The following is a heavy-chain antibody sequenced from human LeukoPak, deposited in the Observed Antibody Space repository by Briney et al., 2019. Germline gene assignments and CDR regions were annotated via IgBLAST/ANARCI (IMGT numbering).Heavy chain of an antibody. J-gene: IGHJ3*02. D-gene: IGHD1-26*01. V-gene: IGHV4-39*07. CDR3: ARDYTVGASAAYAFDI. CDR2: IYYSGST. Sequence: SETLSLTCTVSGGSISSSSYYWGWIRQPPGKGLEWIGSIYYSGSTYYNPSLKSRVTISVDTSKNQFSLKLSSVTAADTAVYYCARDYTVGASAAYAFDIWGQGTMVTVSS. CDR1: GGSISSSSYY.